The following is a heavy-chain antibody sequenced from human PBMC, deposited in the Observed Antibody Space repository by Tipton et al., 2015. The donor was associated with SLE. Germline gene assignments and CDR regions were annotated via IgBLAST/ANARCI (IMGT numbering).Heavy chain of an antibody. CDR2: IYYNGHT. D-gene: IGHD7-27*01. J-gene: IGHJ6*03. Sequence: LRLSCTVSGDSITSYYWNWIRQPPGKGLEWIGYIYYNGHTNYSPSLKSRVTLSVDTSKNQFSLKLSSVTAADTAVYYGAREGLGTSYYYYMDVWGKGTTVTVSS. CDR1: GDSITSYY. CDR3: AREGLGTSYYYYMDV. V-gene: IGHV4-59*01.